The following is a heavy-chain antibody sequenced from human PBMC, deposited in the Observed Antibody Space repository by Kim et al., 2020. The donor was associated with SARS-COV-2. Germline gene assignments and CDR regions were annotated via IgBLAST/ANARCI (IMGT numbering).Heavy chain of an antibody. CDR1: GGTFGSQT. V-gene: IGHV1-69*13. CDR2: IIPMFRTT. Sequence: SVKVSCKASGGTFGSQTISWVRQAPGQGLEWMGGIIPMFRTTKYAQKFQGRVTITADERTTTAYMDLSRLRFEDTAVYYCARGGFLDSNLGYWFEPWGQ. J-gene: IGHJ5*02. D-gene: IGHD3-3*01. CDR3: ARGGFLDSNLGYWFEP.